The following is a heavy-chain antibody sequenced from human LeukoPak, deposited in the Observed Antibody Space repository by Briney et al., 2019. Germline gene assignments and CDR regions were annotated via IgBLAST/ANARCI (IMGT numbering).Heavy chain of an antibody. V-gene: IGHV1-69*01. CDR1: GGTFSSYA. CDR2: IIPIFGTA. CDR3: ARGPGYCSSTSCYNYYYYYYMDV. D-gene: IGHD2-2*02. Sequence: SSVKVSCKASGGTFSSYAISWVRQAPGQGLEWMGGIIPIFGTANYAQKFQGRVTITADESTSTAYMELSSLRSEDTAVYYCARGPGYCSSTSCYNYYYYYYMDVWGKGTTVTASS. J-gene: IGHJ6*03.